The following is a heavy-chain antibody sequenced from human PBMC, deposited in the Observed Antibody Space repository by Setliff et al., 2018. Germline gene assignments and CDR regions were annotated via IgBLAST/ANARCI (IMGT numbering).Heavy chain of an antibody. J-gene: IGHJ4*02. CDR2: IGNKPNTFTT. CDR3: ARIGYSSGLFDF. V-gene: IGHV3-72*01. CDR1: GFTFSDHY. D-gene: IGHD3-22*01. Sequence: PGGSLRLSCAASGFTFSDHYMDWVRQAPGKGLEWVGRIGNKPNTFTTQYAASVRGRFTISRDDSKNSLYLQMNSLKTEDTAVYYCARIGYSSGLFDFWGQGTQVTVSS.